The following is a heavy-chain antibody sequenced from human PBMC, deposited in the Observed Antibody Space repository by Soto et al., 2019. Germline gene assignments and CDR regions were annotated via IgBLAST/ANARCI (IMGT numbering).Heavy chain of an antibody. J-gene: IGHJ5*02. D-gene: IGHD3-10*01. V-gene: IGHV1-69*13. CDR2: IIPIFGTA. CDR1: GGTFSSYA. Sequence: SVKVSCKASGGTFSSYAISWVRQAPGQGLEWMGGIIPIFGTANYAQKFQGRVTITADESTSTAYMELCSLRSEDTAVYYCAFRSTSGSYYMAFDPWGQGTLVTV. CDR3: AFRSTSGSYYMAFDP.